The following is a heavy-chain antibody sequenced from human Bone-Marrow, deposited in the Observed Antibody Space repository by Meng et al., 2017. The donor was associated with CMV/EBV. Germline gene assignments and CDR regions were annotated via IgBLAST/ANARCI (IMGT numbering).Heavy chain of an antibody. V-gene: IGHV3-30*03. D-gene: IGHD6-13*01. CDR2: ISYDGSNK. CDR3: ARGGGGSWQLFDY. J-gene: IGHJ4*02. CDR1: GFTFDDYG. Sequence: GESLKISCAASGFTFDDYGMSWVRQAPGKGLEWVAVISYDGSNKYYADSVKGRFTISRDNSKNTLYLQMNSLRAEDTAVYYCARGGGGSWQLFDYWGQGTLVTVSS.